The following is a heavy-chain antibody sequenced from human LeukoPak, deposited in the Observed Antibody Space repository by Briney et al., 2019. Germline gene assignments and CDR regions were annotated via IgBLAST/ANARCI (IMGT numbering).Heavy chain of an antibody. CDR3: AREEYGDHLWW. CDR2: IKEDGSEK. Sequence: GGSLRLSCAASGFTFSSSWMSWVRQAPGKGLEWVANIKEDGSEKYYVDSVKGRFTISRDNAKNSLYLQMNGLRAEDTAVYYCAREEYGDHLWWWGQGTPVTVSS. D-gene: IGHD4-17*01. CDR1: GFTFSSSW. J-gene: IGHJ4*02. V-gene: IGHV3-7*01.